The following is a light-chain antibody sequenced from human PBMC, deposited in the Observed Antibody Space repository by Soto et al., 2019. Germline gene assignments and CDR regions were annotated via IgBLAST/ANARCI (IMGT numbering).Light chain of an antibody. CDR3: QQYNSYSYT. CDR2: KAS. CDR1: QSISSW. V-gene: IGKV1-5*03. J-gene: IGKJ2*01. Sequence: DIQMTQSPSTLSASVGDRVTITCRASQSISSWLAWYQQKPGKAPKLLIYKASSLESGVPSRLSGSGSGTELTLTICSLQPDDFATYYCQQYNSYSYTFGQGTKVDIK.